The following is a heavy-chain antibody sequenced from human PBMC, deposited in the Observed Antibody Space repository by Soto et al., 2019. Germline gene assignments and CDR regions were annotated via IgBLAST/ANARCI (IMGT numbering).Heavy chain of an antibody. CDR3: ARRASR. J-gene: IGHJ3*01. CDR2: IHPSGQPI. D-gene: IGHD1-26*01. V-gene: IGHV3-48*03. Sequence: EVQLVESGGGLVQPGGSLRLSCAVSGFTFSSSEMYWVRQAPGKGLEWISYIHPSGQPIFYADSVKGRFTISRDNANNSVFLQMNSLRAEDPAVYYCARRASRWGQGTMVTVSS. CDR1: GFTFSSSE.